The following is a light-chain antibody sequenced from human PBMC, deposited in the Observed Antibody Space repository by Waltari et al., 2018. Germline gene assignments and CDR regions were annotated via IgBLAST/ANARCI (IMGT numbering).Light chain of an antibody. J-gene: IGLJ2*01. CDR2: AVS. CDR1: SSDVGGYNS. CDR3: NSYAGSNSVL. Sequence: QSALTQPPSASGSPGQSVTISCTGTSSDVGGYNSFSWYTQHPGKAPKLMIYAVSKRPSGVPDRFSGSKSGNTAYLTVSGLQAEDEADYYCNSYAGSNSVLFGAGTKLTVL. V-gene: IGLV2-8*01.